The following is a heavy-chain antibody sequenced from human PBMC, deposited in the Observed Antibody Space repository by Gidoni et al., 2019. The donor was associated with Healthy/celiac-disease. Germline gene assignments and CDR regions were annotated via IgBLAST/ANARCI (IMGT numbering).Heavy chain of an antibody. V-gene: IGHV4-39*01. CDR2: IYYSGST. CDR1: GGSISSSSYY. Sequence: QLQLQESGPGLVMPSETLSLTCPVSGGSISSSSYYWGWIRQPPGKGLEWIGSIYYSGSTYYHPSLKIRVTISVDTSKNQFSLKLSSVTAADTAVYYCARRVYSSSAAGFDYWGQGTLVTVSS. J-gene: IGHJ4*02. D-gene: IGHD6-6*01. CDR3: ARRVYSSSAAGFDY.